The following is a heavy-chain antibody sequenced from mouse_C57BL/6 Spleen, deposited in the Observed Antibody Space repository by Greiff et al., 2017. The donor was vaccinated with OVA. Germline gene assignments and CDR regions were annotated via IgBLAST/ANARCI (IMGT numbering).Heavy chain of an antibody. V-gene: IGHV1-26*01. D-gene: IGHD4-1*01. CDR3: AKRDLNWDGGNYFDY. CDR1: GYTFTDYY. CDR2: INPNNGGT. J-gene: IGHJ2*01. Sequence: EVQLQQSGPELVKPGASVKISCKASGYTFTDYYMNWVKQSHGKSLEWIGDINPNNGGTSYNQKFKGKATLTVDKSSSTAYMELRSLTSEDSAVYYCAKRDLNWDGGNYFDYWGQGTTLTVSS.